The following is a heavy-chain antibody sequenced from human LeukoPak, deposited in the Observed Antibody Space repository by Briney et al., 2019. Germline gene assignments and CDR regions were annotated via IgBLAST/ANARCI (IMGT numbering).Heavy chain of an antibody. CDR2: IYYGGTTSGNT. CDR3: ARGSGRYYYYGVDV. J-gene: IGHJ6*02. CDR1: GGSVSSSY. V-gene: IGHV4-59*02. Sequence: PSETLSLTCTVSGGSVSSSYWSWIRQPPGKGLEWIGHIYYGGTTSGNTNYNPSLKSRVTISIDTAKNQFSLQVRSATAADTAVYYCARGSGRYYYYGVDVWGQGTTVAVSS. D-gene: IGHD7-27*01.